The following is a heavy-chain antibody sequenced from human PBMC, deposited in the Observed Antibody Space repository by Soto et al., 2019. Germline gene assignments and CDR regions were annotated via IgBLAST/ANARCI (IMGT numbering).Heavy chain of an antibody. J-gene: IGHJ4*02. CDR3: AHDFGDDSDY. CDR1: WGSISSSSYY. Sequence: SETLSLTCTVSWGSISSSSYYWSWIRQPPGKGLEWIGSIYYSGSTYYNPSLKSRVTISVDTSKNQFSLKLSSVTAADTAVYYCAHDFGDDSDYLGQRTLVTGSS. CDR2: IYYSGST. D-gene: IGHD4-17*01. V-gene: IGHV4-39*01.